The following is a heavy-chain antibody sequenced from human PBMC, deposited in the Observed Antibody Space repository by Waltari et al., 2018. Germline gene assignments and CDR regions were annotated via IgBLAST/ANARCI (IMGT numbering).Heavy chain of an antibody. CDR1: GYTFTDYY. CDR3: ATDRRRGPVLRFLEWFPLDAFDI. J-gene: IGHJ3*02. D-gene: IGHD3-3*01. V-gene: IGHV1-69-2*01. CDR2: VGPEDGET. Sequence: EVQLVQSGAEVKKPGATVKISCKASGYTFTDYYMHWVQQAPGKGLEWMGRVGPEDGETIYAKKFQGRCTITADTSTDTAYMELSSLSSEDTAVYYCATDRRRGPVLRFLEWFPLDAFDIWGQGTMVTVSS.